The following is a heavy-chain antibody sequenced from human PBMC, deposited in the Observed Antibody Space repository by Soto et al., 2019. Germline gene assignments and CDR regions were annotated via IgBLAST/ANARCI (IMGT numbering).Heavy chain of an antibody. Sequence: QVQLVESGGGVVQPGRSLRLSCAASGFTFSSYGMHWVRQAPGKGLEWVAVIWYDGSNKYYADSVKGRFTISRDNSKNTLYLQMNSLRGEDTAVYYCARGYYGSGRARDGMDGWGQGTTVTVSS. CDR3: ARGYYGSGRARDGMDG. J-gene: IGHJ6*02. CDR2: IWYDGSNK. V-gene: IGHV3-33*01. CDR1: GFTFSSYG. D-gene: IGHD3-10*01.